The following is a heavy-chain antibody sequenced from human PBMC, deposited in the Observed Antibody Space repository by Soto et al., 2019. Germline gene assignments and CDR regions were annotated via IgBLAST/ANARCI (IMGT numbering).Heavy chain of an antibody. D-gene: IGHD4-17*01. CDR1: GYTFTSHD. Sequence: QVQLVQSGAEVKKSGASVKVSCKASGYTFTSHDINGVRQATGQGLEWMGWMNPNSGNTGYAQKFQGRVTMPRNTSISTAYIELTSLRSEDTAVYYCARWDYGDYARFDYWGQGTLVTVSS. V-gene: IGHV1-8*01. CDR2: MNPNSGNT. J-gene: IGHJ4*02. CDR3: ARWDYGDYARFDY.